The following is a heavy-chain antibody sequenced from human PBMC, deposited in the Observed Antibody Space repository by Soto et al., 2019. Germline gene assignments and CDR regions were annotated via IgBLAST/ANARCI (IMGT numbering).Heavy chain of an antibody. CDR3: ARGTYCGSDCYWTLEY. V-gene: IGHV4-59*01. CDR1: GASISDYF. Sequence: SVTLSLTCTVAGASISDYFWTCIRQPPWKGLEWIGYFYSGETTNKKSSLNSRFTVSVDTAKSQFSLKVTSVTTADTAVYYCARGTYCGSDCYWTLEYLGQGKLVTVSS. D-gene: IGHD2-21*02. J-gene: IGHJ4*02. CDR2: FYSGETT.